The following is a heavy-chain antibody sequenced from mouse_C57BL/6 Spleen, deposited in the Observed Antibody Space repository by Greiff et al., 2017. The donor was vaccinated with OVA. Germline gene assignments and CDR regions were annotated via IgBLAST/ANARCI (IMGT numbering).Heavy chain of an antibody. V-gene: IGHV1-22*01. CDR1: GYTFTDYN. CDR2: INPNNGGT. CDR3: ARDGYYVGWFAY. D-gene: IGHD2-3*01. J-gene: IGHJ3*01. Sequence: VQLQQSGPELVKPGASVKMSCKASGYTFTDYNMHWVKQSHGKSLEWIGYINPNNGGTSYNQKFKGKATLTVNKSSSTAYMELRSLTSEDSAVYYCARDGYYVGWFAYWGQGTLVTVSA.